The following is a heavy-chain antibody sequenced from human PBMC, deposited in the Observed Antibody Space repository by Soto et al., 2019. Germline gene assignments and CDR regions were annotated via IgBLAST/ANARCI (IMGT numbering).Heavy chain of an antibody. D-gene: IGHD4-4*01. CDR1: GGTFSSYA. V-gene: IGHV1-69*13. Sequence: GASVKVSCKASGGTFSSYAISWVRQAPGQGLEWMGGIIPIFGTANYAQKFQGRVTITADESTSTAYMELSSLRSEDTAVYYCARVATVTDNWFDPWGQGTLVTVSS. CDR3: ARVATVTDNWFDP. J-gene: IGHJ5*02. CDR2: IIPIFGTA.